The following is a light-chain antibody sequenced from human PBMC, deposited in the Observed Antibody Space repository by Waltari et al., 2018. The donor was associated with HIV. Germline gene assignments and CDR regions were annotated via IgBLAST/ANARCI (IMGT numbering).Light chain of an antibody. Sequence: QSALTQSPSASGSPGQSVTISCPGTSSDVGGPKYVSWYQQHPGKAPKLMIYEVNKRPSGVPDRFSGSKSANTAALTVSGLQADDEADYYCNSYAGSNNWVFGGGTKLTVL. J-gene: IGLJ3*02. CDR1: SSDVGGPKY. CDR3: NSYAGSNNWV. V-gene: IGLV2-8*01. CDR2: EVN.